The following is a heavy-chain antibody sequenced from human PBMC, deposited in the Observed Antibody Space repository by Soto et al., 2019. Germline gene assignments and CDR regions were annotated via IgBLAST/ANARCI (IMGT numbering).Heavy chain of an antibody. CDR3: AKDVRGAVAGRYDDY. V-gene: IGHV3-23*01. D-gene: IGHD6-19*01. Sequence: EVQLLESGGGLVQPGGSLRLSCAASGFTFSSYAMTWVRQAPGEGLEWVSAISVSGAATFYADSVKGRFTISRDNSKSTLYLQMNSLRAEDTAVYYCAKDVRGAVAGRYDDYWGQGTLVTVSS. CDR1: GFTFSSYA. J-gene: IGHJ4*02. CDR2: ISVSGAAT.